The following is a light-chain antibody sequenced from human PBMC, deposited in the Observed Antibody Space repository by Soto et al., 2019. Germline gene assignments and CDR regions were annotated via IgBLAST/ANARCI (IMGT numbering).Light chain of an antibody. J-gene: IGKJ1*01. CDR3: QQYNSYSPT. V-gene: IGKV1-5*01. Sequence: DIQMTQSPSTLSASVGDRVTITCRASQSISSWLAWYQQKPGKAPKLLIYDASSLESGLPSRFSGSGSGTEFILTISSLQPDDFATYYCQQYNSYSPTFGQGTKVEIK. CDR1: QSISSW. CDR2: DAS.